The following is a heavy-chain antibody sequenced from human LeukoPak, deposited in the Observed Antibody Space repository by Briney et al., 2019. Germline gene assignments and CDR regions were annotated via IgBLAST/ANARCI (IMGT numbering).Heavy chain of an antibody. Sequence: SETLSLTCTVSGGSISSYYWSWIRQPAGKGLEWIERIYTSGSTNYNPSLKSRVTMSVDTSKNQFSLKLSSVTAADTAVYYCARDPTYYYDSSGSNHREYFDYWGQGTLVTVSS. J-gene: IGHJ4*02. CDR3: ARDPTYYYDSSGSNHREYFDY. D-gene: IGHD3-22*01. V-gene: IGHV4-4*07. CDR2: IYTSGST. CDR1: GGSISSYY.